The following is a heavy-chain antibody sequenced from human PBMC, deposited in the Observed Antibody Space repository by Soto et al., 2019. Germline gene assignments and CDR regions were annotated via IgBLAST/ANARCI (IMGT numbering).Heavy chain of an antibody. CDR2: LDGAGGST. J-gene: IGHJ6*02. CDR1: GFTFSDFA. Sequence: GGSLRLSCLASGFTFSDFAMTWVRHVPGRGLEWVASLDGAGGSTYYAESVRGRFSISRDNSQNTLFLQMKRLTVDDTAIYYCAAPRDEYGSGVSWFTYGMDIWGQGTTVTV. CDR3: AAPRDEYGSGVSWFTYGMDI. V-gene: IGHV3-23*01. D-gene: IGHD3-10*01.